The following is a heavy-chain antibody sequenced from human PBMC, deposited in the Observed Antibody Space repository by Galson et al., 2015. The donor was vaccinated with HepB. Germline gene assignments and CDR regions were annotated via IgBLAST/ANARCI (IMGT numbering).Heavy chain of an antibody. D-gene: IGHD1-26*01. CDR3: ARDVGATLYY. Sequence: SLRLSCAASGFTFSSYSMNWVRQAPGKGLEWVSYISSSSTIYYADSVKGRFTISRDNAKNSLYLQMNSLRAEDTAVYYCARDVGATLYYWGQGTLVTVSS. CDR1: GFTFSSYS. V-gene: IGHV3-48*01. J-gene: IGHJ4*02. CDR2: ISSSSTI.